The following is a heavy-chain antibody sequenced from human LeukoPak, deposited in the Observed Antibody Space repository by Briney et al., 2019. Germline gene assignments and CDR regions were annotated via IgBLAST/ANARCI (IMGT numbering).Heavy chain of an antibody. V-gene: IGHV3-23*01. CDR3: AKESYYDGTGFYTG. CDR1: GFSFSNYA. J-gene: IGHJ4*02. D-gene: IGHD3-22*01. Sequence: PGGSLRLSCAASGFSFSNYAMSWVRQAPGKGLERVSRISGSGSIDYADSVKGRFTISRDNSKNTLYLQMNSLRAEDTAVYYCAKESYYDGTGFYTGWGQGNLVTVSS. CDR2: ISGSGSI.